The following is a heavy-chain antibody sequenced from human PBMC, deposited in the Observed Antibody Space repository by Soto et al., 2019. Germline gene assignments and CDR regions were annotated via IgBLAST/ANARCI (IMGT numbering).Heavy chain of an antibody. D-gene: IGHD5-18*01. Sequence: SETLSLTCTVSGDSVSSGNYYWSWIRQPPGKGLEWIGYIYYSGTANYNPSLKSRVTISVDTSENQFSLKLSSVTAADTAVYYCAREGYSNGLDYWGHGTLVTVSS. V-gene: IGHV4-61*01. CDR3: AREGYSNGLDY. CDR2: IYYSGTA. CDR1: GDSVSSGNYY. J-gene: IGHJ4*01.